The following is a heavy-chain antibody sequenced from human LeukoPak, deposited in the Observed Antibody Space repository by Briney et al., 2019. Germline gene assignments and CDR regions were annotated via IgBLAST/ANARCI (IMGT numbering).Heavy chain of an antibody. CDR2: INPNRGGT. CDR3: ARERWWESVCDY. D-gene: IGHD1-26*01. Sequence: GASVKVSCKASGYTFTGYYMHWVRQAPGQGLEWMGWINPNRGGTNYAQKFQGRVTMTRDTSISTAYMELSRLRSDDTAEYYCARERWWESVCDYWGQGTLVTVSS. V-gene: IGHV1-2*02. CDR1: GYTFTGYY. J-gene: IGHJ4*02.